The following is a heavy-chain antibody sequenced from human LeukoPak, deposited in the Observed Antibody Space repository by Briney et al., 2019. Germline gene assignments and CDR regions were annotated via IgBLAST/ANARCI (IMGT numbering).Heavy chain of an antibody. D-gene: IGHD3-22*01. Sequence: GASVKVSCKASGYTFTGYYMHWVRQAPGQGLELMGWINPNSGGTNYAQKFQGRVTMTRDTSISTAYMELSRLRSDDTAVYYCARLDYDSSGSQYFQHWGQGTLVTVSS. CDR2: INPNSGGT. CDR1: GYTFTGYY. V-gene: IGHV1-2*02. CDR3: ARLDYDSSGSQYFQH. J-gene: IGHJ1*01.